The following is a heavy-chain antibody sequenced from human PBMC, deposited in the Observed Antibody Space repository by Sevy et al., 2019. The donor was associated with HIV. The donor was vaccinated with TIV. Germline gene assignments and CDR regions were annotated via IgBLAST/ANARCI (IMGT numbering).Heavy chain of an antibody. D-gene: IGHD1-26*01. Sequence: GGSLRLSCVVSGFNFGSHWMTWVRRAPGRGLECVANIKPDESEKYYVESVKGRFTVSRDNVKNSLYLQMNSLRAEDTAVYYCARDLNWDSIWGQGTMVTVSS. J-gene: IGHJ3*02. V-gene: IGHV3-7*01. CDR1: GFNFGSHW. CDR2: IKPDESEK. CDR3: ARDLNWDSI.